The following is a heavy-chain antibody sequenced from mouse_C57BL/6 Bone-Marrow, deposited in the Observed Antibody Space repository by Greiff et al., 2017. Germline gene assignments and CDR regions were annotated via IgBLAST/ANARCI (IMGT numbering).Heavy chain of an antibody. CDR2: IDPGNGDT. J-gene: IGHJ4*01. V-gene: IGHV14-4*01. CDR1: GFNIKDDY. CDR3: TPITTVVEDGAMDY. D-gene: IGHD1-1*01. Sequence: EVQLQQSGAELVRPGASVKLSCTASGFNIKDDYMHWVKQRPEQGLEWIGWIDPGNGDTEYASKFQGKATITADTSSNTAYLQLSSLTSEDTAVYYCTPITTVVEDGAMDYWGQGTSVTVSS.